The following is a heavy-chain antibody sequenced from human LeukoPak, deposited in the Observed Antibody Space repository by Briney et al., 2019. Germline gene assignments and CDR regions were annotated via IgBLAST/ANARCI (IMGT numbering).Heavy chain of an antibody. CDR1: GFTFSSYS. D-gene: IGHD4-17*01. CDR2: ISYDGSNK. Sequence: GGSLRLSCAASGFTFSSYSMNWVRQAPGKGLEWVAVISYDGSNKYYADSVKGRFTISRDNSKNTLYLQMNSLRAEDTAVYYCARAPTVTTRNHYYYYYGMDVWGQGTTVTVSS. V-gene: IGHV3-30*03. CDR3: ARAPTVTTRNHYYYYYGMDV. J-gene: IGHJ6*02.